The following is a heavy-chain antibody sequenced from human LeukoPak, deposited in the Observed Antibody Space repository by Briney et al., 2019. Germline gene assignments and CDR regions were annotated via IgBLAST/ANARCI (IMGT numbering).Heavy chain of an antibody. CDR3: ARGLLAARYLDY. J-gene: IGHJ4*02. CDR2: IYYSGST. V-gene: IGHV4-31*03. D-gene: IGHD6-6*01. Sequence: TLSLTCTVSGGSISSGGYYWSWIRQHPGKGLEWIGYIYYSGSTYYNPSLKSRVTISVDTSKNQFSLKLSSVTAADTAVYYCARGLLAARYLDYWGQGTLVTVSS. CDR1: GGSISSGGYY.